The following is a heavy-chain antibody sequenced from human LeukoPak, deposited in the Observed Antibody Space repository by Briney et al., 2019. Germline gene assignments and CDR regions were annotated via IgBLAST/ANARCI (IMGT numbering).Heavy chain of an antibody. CDR2: TNWNNGVI. Sequence: GGALRLFCGASGCRFDDYAMHWFRQAPGKGLEWVSGTNWNNGVIGYAASLKGRFTISRDNAKNSLYLQMHGLRPEDTALYYCVKDTDTSGYRRTFAHWGQGTLLTVAS. J-gene: IGHJ4*02. V-gene: IGHV3-9*01. CDR3: VKDTDTSGYRRTFAH. CDR1: GCRFDDYA. D-gene: IGHD3-22*01.